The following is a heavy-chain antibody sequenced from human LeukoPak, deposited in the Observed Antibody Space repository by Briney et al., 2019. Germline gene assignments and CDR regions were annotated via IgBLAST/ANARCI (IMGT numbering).Heavy chain of an antibody. Sequence: ASVRVSCKASGYTFTTYYIHWVRQAPGQGLEWMGVINPSGGGTSYAQKFQGRVTVTGDTPTSTVYMELSSLRSEDTAVYYCARGGDSSAWYGRNYFDCWGQGTLVTVSS. D-gene: IGHD6-19*01. CDR3: ARGGDSSAWYGRNYFDC. J-gene: IGHJ4*02. CDR2: INPSGGGT. CDR1: GYTFTTYY. V-gene: IGHV1-46*01.